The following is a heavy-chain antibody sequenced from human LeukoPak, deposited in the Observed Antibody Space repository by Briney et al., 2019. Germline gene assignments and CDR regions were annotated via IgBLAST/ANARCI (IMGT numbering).Heavy chain of an antibody. CDR3: ARRRIEYSSSSFDY. CDR2: IYHSGST. V-gene: IGHV4-4*02. J-gene: IGHJ4*02. CDR1: GGSISSSNW. D-gene: IGHD6-6*01. Sequence: SETLSLTCAVSGGSISSSNWWSWVRQPPGKGLEWIGEIYHSGSTNYNPSLKSRVTISVDKSKNQFSPKLSSVSAADTAVYYCARRRIEYSSSSFDYWGQGTLVTVSS.